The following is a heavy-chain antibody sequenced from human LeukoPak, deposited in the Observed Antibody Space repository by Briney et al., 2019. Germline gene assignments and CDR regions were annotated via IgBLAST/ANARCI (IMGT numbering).Heavy chain of an antibody. CDR1: GFIFSSFG. V-gene: IGHV3-33*01. Sequence: GGSLRLSCEASGFIFSSFGMHWVRQTPDRGLEWVANIWYDGTNEKYADSVKGRFTISRDNSKNTLFLQMYSLRAEDTAVYYCARAYGAYDVWGQGTVVTVSS. J-gene: IGHJ3*01. CDR2: IWYDGTNE. D-gene: IGHD3-10*01. CDR3: ARAYGAYDV.